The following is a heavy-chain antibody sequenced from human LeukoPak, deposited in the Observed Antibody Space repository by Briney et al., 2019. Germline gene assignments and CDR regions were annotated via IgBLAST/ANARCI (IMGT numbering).Heavy chain of an antibody. D-gene: IGHD4-17*01. CDR1: GGSFSGYY. Sequence: SETLSLTCAVYGGSFSGYYWSWIRQPPGKGLEWIGEINHSGSTNYNPSLKSRVTISVDTSKNQFSLKLSSVTAADTAVYYCARASGLKRTVTDAFDIWGQGTMVTVSS. CDR3: ARASGLKRTVTDAFDI. V-gene: IGHV4-34*01. CDR2: INHSGST. J-gene: IGHJ3*02.